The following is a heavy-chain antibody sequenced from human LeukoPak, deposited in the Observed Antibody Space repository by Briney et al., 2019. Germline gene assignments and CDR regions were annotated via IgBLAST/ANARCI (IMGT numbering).Heavy chain of an antibody. CDR3: ARDHIRWLGNWFDP. Sequence: ASVKVSCKASGYTFTGYYMHWVRQAPGQGLEWMGWINPNSGGTNYAQKFQGRVTMTRDTSISTACMELSRLRSDDTAVYYCARDHIRWLGNWFDPWGQGTLVTVSS. CDR2: INPNSGGT. V-gene: IGHV1-2*02. J-gene: IGHJ5*02. D-gene: IGHD4-23*01. CDR1: GYTFTGYY.